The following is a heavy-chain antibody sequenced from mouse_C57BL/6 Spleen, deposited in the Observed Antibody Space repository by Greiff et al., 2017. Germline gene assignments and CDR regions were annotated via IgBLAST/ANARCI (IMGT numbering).Heavy chain of an antibody. CDR1: GFTFSDYG. J-gene: IGHJ4*01. Sequence: EVKVVESGGGLVKPGGSLKLSCAASGFTFSDYGMHWVRQAPEKGLEWVAYISSGSSTIYYADTVKGRFTISRDNAKNTLFLQMTSLRSEDTAMYYCAREGDGDYAMDYWGQGTSVTVSS. CDR3: AREGDGDYAMDY. CDR2: ISSGSSTI. V-gene: IGHV5-17*01. D-gene: IGHD3-3*01.